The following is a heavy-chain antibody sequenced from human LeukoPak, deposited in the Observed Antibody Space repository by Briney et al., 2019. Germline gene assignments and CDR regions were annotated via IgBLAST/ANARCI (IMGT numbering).Heavy chain of an antibody. CDR3: ARDGYCSGGTCPDLDY. D-gene: IGHD2-15*01. V-gene: IGHV1-2*02. J-gene: IGHJ4*02. CDR1: GYSFTGYY. Sequence: ASVEVSCKASGYSFTGYYMHWVRQAPGQGLEWMGWINANSGGTQYAQEFQGRFTMTRDTSISTAYMELTRLRSDDTAVYYCARDGYCSGGTCPDLDYWGQGTLVTVSS. CDR2: INANSGGT.